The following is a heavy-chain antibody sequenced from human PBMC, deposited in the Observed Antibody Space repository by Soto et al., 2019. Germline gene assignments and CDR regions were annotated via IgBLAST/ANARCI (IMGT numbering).Heavy chain of an antibody. CDR2: ISSSGSTI. Sequence: QAVGSLRLSCAASGFTFSSYEMNWVRQAPGKGLEWVSYISSSGSTIYYADSVKGRFTISRDNAKNSLYLQMNSLRAEDTAVYYCAREVVVAAYFDYWGQGTLVTVSS. D-gene: IGHD2-15*01. J-gene: IGHJ4*02. V-gene: IGHV3-48*03. CDR1: GFTFSSYE. CDR3: AREVVVAAYFDY.